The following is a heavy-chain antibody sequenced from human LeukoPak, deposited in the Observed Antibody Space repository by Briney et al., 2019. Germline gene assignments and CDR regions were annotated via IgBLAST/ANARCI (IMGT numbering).Heavy chain of an antibody. CDR1: GFTFSSYS. CDR3: AGDNSPHAFDI. J-gene: IGHJ3*02. V-gene: IGHV3-66*01. Sequence: PGGSLRLSCAASGFTFSSYSMNWVRQAPGKGLEWVSVIYSGGSTYYADSVKGRFTISRDNSKNTLYLQMNSLRAEDTAVYYCAGDNSPHAFDIWGQGTMVTVSS. CDR2: IYSGGST.